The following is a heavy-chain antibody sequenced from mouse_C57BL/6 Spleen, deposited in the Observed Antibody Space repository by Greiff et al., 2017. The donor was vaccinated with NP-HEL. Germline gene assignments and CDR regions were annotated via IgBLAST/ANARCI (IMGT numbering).Heavy chain of an antibody. V-gene: IGHV14-4*01. CDR1: GFNIKDDY. D-gene: IGHD1-1*01. CDR2: IDPENGDT. J-gene: IGHJ2*01. Sequence: EVQLQQSGAELVRPGASVKLSCTASGFNIKDDYMHWVKQRPEQGLEWIGWIDPENGDTEYASKFQGKATITADTSSNTAYLQLSSLTSEDTAVYYCTRIPFFITTVVYFFDYWGQGTTLTVSS. CDR3: TRIPFFITTVVYFFDY.